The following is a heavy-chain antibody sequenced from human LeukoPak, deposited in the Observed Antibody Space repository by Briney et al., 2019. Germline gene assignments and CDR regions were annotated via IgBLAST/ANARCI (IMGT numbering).Heavy chain of an antibody. CDR1: GFTFDDYG. J-gene: IGHJ5*02. V-gene: IGHV3-20*04. CDR2: INWNGGST. D-gene: IGHD2-2*01. CDR3: ATGYCSSTNCYANWFDP. Sequence: GSLRLSCAASGFTFDDYGLSWVRQAPGKGLEWVSGINWNGGSTGYADSVKGRFTISRDNAKNSLYLQMNSLRAEDTAVYYCATGYCSSTNCYANWFDPWGQGTLVTVSS.